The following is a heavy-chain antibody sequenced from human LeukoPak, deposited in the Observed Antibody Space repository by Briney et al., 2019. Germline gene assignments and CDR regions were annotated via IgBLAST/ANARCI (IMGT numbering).Heavy chain of an antibody. D-gene: IGHD3-10*01. CDR1: GFTFSSYG. CDR3: AKSVPAIRGEIDY. Sequence: GGSLRLSCAASGFTFSSYGVHWVRQAPGKGLEWVAFIRYDGSNKNYVDSVKGRFTISRDNSKNPLYLQMNSLRAEDTAVYYCAKSVPAIRGEIDYWGQGTLVTVSS. CDR2: IRYDGSNK. J-gene: IGHJ4*02. V-gene: IGHV3-30*02.